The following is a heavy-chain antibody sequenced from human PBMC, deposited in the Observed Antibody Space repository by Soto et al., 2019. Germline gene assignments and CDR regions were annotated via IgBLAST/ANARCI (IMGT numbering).Heavy chain of an antibody. Sequence: PSETLSLTCIVSGDSMSSGGYYWSWIRQHPGKGLEWIGYTFYSGSAFYNPSLKGRVTISVETSKNRFSLRLNSVTAADTAVYFCARGMSRYDSWSGYVSTTNWFDPWGQGALVTVSS. D-gene: IGHD3-3*01. CDR3: ARGMSRYDSWSGYVSTTNWFDP. J-gene: IGHJ5*02. V-gene: IGHV4-31*03. CDR2: TFYSGSA. CDR1: GDSMSSGGYY.